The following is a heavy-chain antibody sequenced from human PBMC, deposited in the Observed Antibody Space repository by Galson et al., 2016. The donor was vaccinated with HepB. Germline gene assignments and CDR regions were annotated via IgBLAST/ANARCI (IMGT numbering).Heavy chain of an antibody. CDR2: IYNTGTI. V-gene: IGHV4-31*03. J-gene: IGHJ4*02. CDR1: GGSISSGGYS. D-gene: IGHD2-15*01. Sequence: TLSLTCTVSGGSISSGGYSWTWIRQHAVKGLEWIGYIYNTGTIYNNPSLKSRVSISVDTSKNQFSLKLTSVTAADTAVYFCARGGYALEDWGQGILVTVSS. CDR3: ARGGYALED.